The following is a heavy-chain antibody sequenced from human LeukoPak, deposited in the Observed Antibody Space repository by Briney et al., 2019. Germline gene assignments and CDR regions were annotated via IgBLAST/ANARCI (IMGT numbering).Heavy chain of an antibody. CDR3: ARDDFGGDFDF. CDR1: GFTLSSYS. J-gene: IGHJ4*02. CDR2: ISSRSSYI. V-gene: IGHV3-21*01. D-gene: IGHD4-23*01. Sequence: PGGSLRLSCAASGFTLSSYSMNWLRQTPGKGLEWVSSISSRSSYIYYGDSVKGRFTISRDNAKSSLFLQMNSLRAEDTAIYYCARDDFGGDFDFWGQGTLVTVSS.